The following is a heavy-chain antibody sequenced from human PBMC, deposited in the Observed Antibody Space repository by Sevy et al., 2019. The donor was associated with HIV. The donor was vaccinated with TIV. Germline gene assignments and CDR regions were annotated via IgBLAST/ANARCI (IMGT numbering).Heavy chain of an antibody. CDR1: GGSFTSGGYY. Sequence: SETLSLTCTVSGGSFTSGGYYWSWIRQHPGEGLEWIGYIYYSGSTYYDPSLKSRVTISVDTSKNQFSLKLSSVTAADTAVYYFARFSFYDNAWFDPWGQGTLVTVSS. CDR2: IYYSGST. D-gene: IGHD3-22*01. CDR3: ARFSFYDNAWFDP. J-gene: IGHJ5*02. V-gene: IGHV4-31*03.